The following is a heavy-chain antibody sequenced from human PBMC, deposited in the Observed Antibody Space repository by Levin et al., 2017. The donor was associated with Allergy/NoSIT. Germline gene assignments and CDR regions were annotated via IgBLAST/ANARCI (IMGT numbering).Heavy chain of an antibody. Sequence: GESLKISCAASGFTFSSYAMSWVRQAPGKGLEWVSAISGSGGSTYYADSVKGRFTISRDNSKNTLYLQMNSLRAEDTAVYYCAKSRPQWELRGGFGMDVWGQGTTVTVSS. V-gene: IGHV3-23*01. D-gene: IGHD1-26*01. J-gene: IGHJ6*02. CDR3: AKSRPQWELRGGFGMDV. CDR2: ISGSGGST. CDR1: GFTFSSYA.